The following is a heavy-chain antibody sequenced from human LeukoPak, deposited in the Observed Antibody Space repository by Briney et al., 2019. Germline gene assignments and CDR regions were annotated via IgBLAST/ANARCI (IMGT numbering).Heavy chain of an antibody. D-gene: IGHD3-16*01. CDR3: ARDGGYWLDP. V-gene: IGHV4-39*07. J-gene: IGHJ5*02. Sequence: SETLSLTCTVSGGSISSSSYYWGWIRQPPGKGLEWIGSIYYSGSTYYNPSLKSRVTISVDTSENQFSLKLSSVTAADTAVYYCARDGGYWLDPWGQGTLVTVSS. CDR1: GGSISSSSYY. CDR2: IYYSGST.